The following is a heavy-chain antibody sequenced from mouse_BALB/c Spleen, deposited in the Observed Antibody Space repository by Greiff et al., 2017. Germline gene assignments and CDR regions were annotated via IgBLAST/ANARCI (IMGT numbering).Heavy chain of an antibody. CDR2: ILPGSGST. V-gene: IGHV1-9*01. D-gene: IGHD1-2*01. J-gene: IGHJ4*01. Sequence: QVQLQQSGAELMKPGASVKISCKATGYTFSSYWIEWVKQRPGHGLEWIGEILPGSGSTNYNEKFKGKATFTADTSSNTAYMQLSSLTSEDSAVYYCARWGYYGYVDAMDYWGQGTTLTVSS. CDR1: GYTFSSYW. CDR3: ARWGYYGYVDAMDY.